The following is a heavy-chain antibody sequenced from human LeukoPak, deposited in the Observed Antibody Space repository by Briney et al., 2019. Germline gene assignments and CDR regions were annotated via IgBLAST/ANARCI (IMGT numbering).Heavy chain of an antibody. J-gene: IGHJ3*02. CDR1: GFTITDHH. CDR2: SKTTKPNSCTT. D-gene: IGHD3-3*01. CDR3: VRDLDSYDFWSGYWPDALDT. V-gene: IGHV3-72*01. Sequence: QTGGSLRLSCAASGFTITDHHMDWVRQSPGKGLEWLGRSKTTKPNSCTTDYAASVKGRFTISRDDSKNSLYLQLNSLRAEDTAVYYCVRDLDSYDFWSGYWPDALDTWGQGTMVSVSS.